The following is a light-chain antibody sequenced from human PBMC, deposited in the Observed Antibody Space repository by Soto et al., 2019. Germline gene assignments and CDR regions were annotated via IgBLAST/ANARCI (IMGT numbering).Light chain of an antibody. CDR1: QSVSSY. V-gene: IGKV3-11*01. Sequence: EIVLTQSPATLSLSPGERATLSCRASQSVSSYLAWYQQKPGQAPRLLIYDGSNRAIGTPARFSGSGSGTDFTLTVSSLEPEDCAVYYCQQRSSWPLAFGQGTRVEIK. CDR2: DGS. CDR3: QQRSSWPLA. J-gene: IGKJ1*01.